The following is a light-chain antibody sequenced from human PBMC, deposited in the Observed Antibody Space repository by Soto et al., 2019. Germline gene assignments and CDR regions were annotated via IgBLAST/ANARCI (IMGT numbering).Light chain of an antibody. CDR1: SSDIGGYDY. V-gene: IGLV2-14*01. CDR3: TSYASGSSHVV. J-gene: IGLJ2*01. Sequence: QSALTLRASVSGSPGQSITLSCTGTSSDIGGYDYVSWYQRHPGKAPKLIIYDVNNRPSGVSNRFSGSKSGNTASLTISGLQAEDEADYYCTSYASGSSHVVFGGGTKLTVL. CDR2: DVN.